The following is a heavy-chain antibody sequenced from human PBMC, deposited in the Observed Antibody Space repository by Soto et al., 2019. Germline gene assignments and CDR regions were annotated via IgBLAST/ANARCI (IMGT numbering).Heavy chain of an antibody. J-gene: IGHJ3*02. Sequence: SETLSLTCTVSGGSISSGGYYWSWIRQHPGKGLEWIGYIYYSGSTYYNPSLKSRVTISVDTSKNQFSLKLSSVTAADTAVYYCARGRKRDAFDIWGQGTMVTVSS. CDR2: IYYSGST. CDR3: ARGRKRDAFDI. CDR1: GGSISSGGYY. V-gene: IGHV4-31*03.